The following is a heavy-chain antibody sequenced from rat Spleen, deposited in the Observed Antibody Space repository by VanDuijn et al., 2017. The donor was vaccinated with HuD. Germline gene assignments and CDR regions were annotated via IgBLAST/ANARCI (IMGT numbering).Heavy chain of an antibody. Sequence: EVQLVESGGGLVQPGRSLKLSCAASGFTFSDYAMHWVRQAPAKGLEWVASISPSAFTTYYRDSVKGRFTVSRDNAKSTLYLQMDSLRSEDTATYYCTRHWGYWGQGVMVTVSS. CDR3: TRHWGY. V-gene: IGHV5-25*01. J-gene: IGHJ2*01. D-gene: IGHD4-6*01. CDR2: ISPSAFTT. CDR1: GFTFSDYA.